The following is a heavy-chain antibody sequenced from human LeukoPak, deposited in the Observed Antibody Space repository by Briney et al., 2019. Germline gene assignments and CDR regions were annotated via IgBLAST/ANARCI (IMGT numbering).Heavy chain of an antibody. J-gene: IGHJ4*02. Sequence: PRGSLRLSCAASGFTFSDYYMSWIRQAPGKGLEWVSYISSSGSTIYYADSVKGRFTISRDNAKNSLYLQMNSLRAEDTAVYYCASSPRGYSGYGTNFDYWGQGTLVTVSS. V-gene: IGHV3-11*01. CDR1: GFTFSDYY. CDR2: ISSSGSTI. CDR3: ASSPRGYSGYGTNFDY. D-gene: IGHD5-12*01.